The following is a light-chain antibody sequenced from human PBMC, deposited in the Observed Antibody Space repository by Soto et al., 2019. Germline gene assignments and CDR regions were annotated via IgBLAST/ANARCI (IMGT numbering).Light chain of an antibody. CDR2: DVT. Sequence: QSALTQPRSVSGSPGQSATISCTGTANDVGGYNYVSWYQQHPGEAPKLLIYDVTERPSGVPDRFSGSKSGNTASLTISGLQTEDEADYYCYSYAGTNTFVFGTGTKLTVL. J-gene: IGLJ1*01. CDR3: YSYAGTNTFV. CDR1: ANDVGGYNY. V-gene: IGLV2-11*01.